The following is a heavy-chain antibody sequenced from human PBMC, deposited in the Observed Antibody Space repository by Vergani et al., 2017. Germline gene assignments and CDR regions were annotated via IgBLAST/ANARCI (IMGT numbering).Heavy chain of an antibody. Sequence: EVQLVESGGGLVQPGGSLRLSCAASGFTFSSYSMNWVRQAPGKGLEWVSYISSSSSTIYYADSVKGRFTISRDNAKNSLYLQMNSLRAEDTAVYYCAREVGIAVAGTNYYYGMDVWGQGP. D-gene: IGHD6-19*01. CDR3: AREVGIAVAGTNYYYGMDV. CDR2: ISSSSSTI. CDR1: GFTFSSYS. V-gene: IGHV3-48*04. J-gene: IGHJ6*02.